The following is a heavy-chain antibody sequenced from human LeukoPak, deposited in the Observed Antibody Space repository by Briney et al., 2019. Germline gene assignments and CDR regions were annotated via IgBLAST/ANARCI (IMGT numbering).Heavy chain of an antibody. CDR2: ISHTGAT. CDR1: GGSFSSYY. D-gene: IGHD5-18*01. CDR3: ARGATWIQLWSHKYYFDY. Sequence: SETLSLTCAVYGGSFSSYYWNWIRQPPGKGLEWIAEISHTGATNYNPSLKSRVTISVDTSKNQFSLKLSSVTAADTAVYYCARGATWIQLWSHKYYFDYWGQGTLVTVSS. J-gene: IGHJ4*02. V-gene: IGHV4-34*01.